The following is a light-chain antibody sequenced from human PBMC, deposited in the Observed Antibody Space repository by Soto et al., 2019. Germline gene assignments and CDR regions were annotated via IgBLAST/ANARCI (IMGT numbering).Light chain of an antibody. CDR2: DAS. CDR1: QNIHDK. J-gene: IGKJ4*01. CDR3: QQRSAWPIT. Sequence: EIVMTQSPATLSVSPGERVSLSCRASQNIHDKLAWYQQKPGQTPRLLIYDASTRATGISGSFSGSGSGTEFTLTISSLQSEDFALYYCQQRSAWPITFGGGTSVRIK. V-gene: IGKV3-15*01.